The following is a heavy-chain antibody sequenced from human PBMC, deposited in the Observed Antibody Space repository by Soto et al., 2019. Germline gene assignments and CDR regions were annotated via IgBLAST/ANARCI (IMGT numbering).Heavy chain of an antibody. D-gene: IGHD1-1*01. CDR2: IYATGTT. J-gene: IGHJ5*02. Sequence: PAETLSLTCTVSGTSISGFYWSWIRKSAGKGLEWIGRIYATGTTDYNPSLKSRVMMSVDTSKKQFSLKLRSVTAADTAVYYCVRDGTKTLRDWFDPWGQGISVTVSS. V-gene: IGHV4-4*07. CDR1: GTSISGFY. CDR3: VRDGTKTLRDWFDP.